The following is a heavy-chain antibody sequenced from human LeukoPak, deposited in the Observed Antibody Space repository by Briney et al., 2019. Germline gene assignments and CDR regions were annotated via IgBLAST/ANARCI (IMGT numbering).Heavy chain of an antibody. J-gene: IGHJ3*02. CDR1: GGSMSNIYY. CDR3: ARYQLLYSVLNAFDI. Sequence: SETLSLTCNVSGGSMSNIYYWGWIRRPPGKGLEWIGNIFYSGITYYNPSLRSRVTIAIDTSKSQFSLKLTSVTAADTAVYYCARYQLLYSVLNAFDIWGQGTMVTVSS. D-gene: IGHD2-2*02. CDR2: IFYSGIT. V-gene: IGHV4-39*01.